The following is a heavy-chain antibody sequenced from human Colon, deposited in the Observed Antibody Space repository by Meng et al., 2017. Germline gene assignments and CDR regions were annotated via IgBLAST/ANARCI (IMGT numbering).Heavy chain of an antibody. CDR2: INPNSGGT. Sequence: QMQLVQSGAEVRKPGASVKVSCKASGYIFTDYFIHWIRQAPGQGFEWLGRINPNSGGTNFARKFQGRVAMTRDTFTTTTYMELNTLTSDDTAVYYCARGRCTTASCYRVDPWGQGTLVTVSS. D-gene: IGHD2-8*01. J-gene: IGHJ5*02. CDR1: GYIFTDYF. CDR3: ARGRCTTASCYRVDP. V-gene: IGHV1-2*06.